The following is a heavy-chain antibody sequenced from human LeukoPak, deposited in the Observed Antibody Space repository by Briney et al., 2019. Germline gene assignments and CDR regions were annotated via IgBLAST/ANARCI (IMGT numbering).Heavy chain of an antibody. V-gene: IGHV3-21*01. D-gene: IGHD3-22*01. CDR2: ISGSSTDI. CDR1: GFTFSNYA. Sequence: GGPLRLSCAASGFTFSNYAMNWVRQAPGEGLAWVSSISGSSTDIYYADSVKGRFTISRDNAKNSLYLQINSLRAEDTAIYYCARRGYYDSSGYDYWGQGTLVTVSS. J-gene: IGHJ4*02. CDR3: ARRGYYDSSGYDY.